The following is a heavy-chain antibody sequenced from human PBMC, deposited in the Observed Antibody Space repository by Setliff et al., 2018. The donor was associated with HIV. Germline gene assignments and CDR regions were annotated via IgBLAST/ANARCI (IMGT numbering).Heavy chain of an antibody. CDR2: VSPDGSRN. D-gene: IGHD6-13*01. CDR1: GFTFSDFW. V-gene: IGHV3-7*01. CDR3: ARIAAAGTFYYYYYMDV. Sequence: GGSLRLSCAASGFTFSDFWMHWVCQAPGKGLEWVASVSPDGSRNYYVDSVKGRFTISRDNAKNSLYLQMNSLRAEDTAVYYCARIAAAGTFYYYYYMDVWGKGTTVTVSS. J-gene: IGHJ6*03.